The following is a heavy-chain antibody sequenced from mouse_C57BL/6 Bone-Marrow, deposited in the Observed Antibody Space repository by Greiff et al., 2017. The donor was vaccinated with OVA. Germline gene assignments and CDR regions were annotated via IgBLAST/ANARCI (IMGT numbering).Heavy chain of an antibody. CDR3: ARPHYYGRCLFDY. D-gene: IGHD1-1*01. CDR2: IDPENGNT. V-gene: IGHV14-3*01. J-gene: IGHJ2*01. Sequence: EVQLQESVAELVRPGASVKLSCTASGYNITNTYMHWVKQRPGQGLEWIGRIDPENGNTNYNPKFKGKTTMTADTSSNPAYLQLSSLTAEDAAIYYCARPHYYGRCLFDYWGQGTTLTVSS. CDR1: GYNITNTY.